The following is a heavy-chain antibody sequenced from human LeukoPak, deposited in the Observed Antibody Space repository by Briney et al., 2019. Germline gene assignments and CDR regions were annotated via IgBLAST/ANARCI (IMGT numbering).Heavy chain of an antibody. CDR3: ARTYYYYMDV. J-gene: IGHJ6*03. Sequence: PSETLSLTCTVSGGSITSYHWSWIRQPAGKGLEWIGRIYTSGSIDYDPSFKSRVTVSADTSKNQFSLMVTSVTAADTAVYYCARTYYYYMDVWGKGNTVTVSS. CDR2: IYTSGSI. CDR1: GGSITSYH. V-gene: IGHV4-4*07.